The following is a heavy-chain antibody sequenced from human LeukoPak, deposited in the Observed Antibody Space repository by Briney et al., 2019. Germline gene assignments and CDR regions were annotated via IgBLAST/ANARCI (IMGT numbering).Heavy chain of an antibody. CDR1: GFTFSRYS. CDR2: ISSTSSYI. J-gene: IGHJ3*02. V-gene: IGHV3-21*01. CDR3: SRDSGGGPPEAFDI. D-gene: IGHD2-15*01. Sequence: PGGSLRLSCAVSGFTFSRYSMNWVRQAPGKGLEWVSTISSTSSYIYYADSLKGRFTISRDNAKDSLYLQMSSMRAEDTAVYYCSRDSGGGPPEAFDIWGQGTMVTVSS.